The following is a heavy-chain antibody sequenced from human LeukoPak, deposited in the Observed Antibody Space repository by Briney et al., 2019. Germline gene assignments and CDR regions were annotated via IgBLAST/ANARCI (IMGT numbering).Heavy chain of an antibody. CDR2: IYYSGST. V-gene: IGHV4-59*11. CDR1: VGSISSHY. D-gene: IGHD3-3*01. Sequence: SETLSLTCTVSVGSISSHYWRWIRQPRGKGLEWIGYIYYSGSTNYNPSLKSRVTISVDTSKIQFSLKLSSVTAADTAVYYCASFDYYYMDAWGKGTTVTVSS. J-gene: IGHJ6*03. CDR3: ASFDYYYMDA.